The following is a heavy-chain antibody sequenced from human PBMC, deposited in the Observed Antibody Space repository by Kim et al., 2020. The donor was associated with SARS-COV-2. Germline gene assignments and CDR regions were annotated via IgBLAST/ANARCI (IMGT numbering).Heavy chain of an antibody. V-gene: IGHV3-7*03. D-gene: IGHD3-16*01. CDR3: ARDQTDYEVLSVRYYYYGMDL. J-gene: IGHJ6*02. CDR2: IKEDGSDK. CDR1: GFTFSTYW. Sequence: GGSLRLSCAASGFTFSTYWMAWVRQAPGKGLEWVAKIKEDGSDKYYVDSVKGRFTISRDNAKKSLYLQMNSLRTEDTAMYYCARDQTDYEVLSVRYYYYGMDLWGQGTTVIVSS.